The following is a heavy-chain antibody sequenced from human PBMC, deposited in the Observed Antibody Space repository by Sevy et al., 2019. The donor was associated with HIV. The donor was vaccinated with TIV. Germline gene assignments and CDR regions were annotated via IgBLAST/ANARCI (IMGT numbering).Heavy chain of an antibody. CDR1: GFTFSSYG. Sequence: GGSLRLSCAASGFTFSSYGMHWVRQAPGKGLEWVAVISYDGSNKYYADSVKGRFTISRDNSKNTLYLQMNSLRAEDTAVYYCAKDLGSSSWTGRVYYYYGMDVWGQGTTVTVSS. J-gene: IGHJ6*02. CDR3: AKDLGSSSWTGRVYYYYGMDV. V-gene: IGHV3-30*18. CDR2: ISYDGSNK. D-gene: IGHD6-13*01.